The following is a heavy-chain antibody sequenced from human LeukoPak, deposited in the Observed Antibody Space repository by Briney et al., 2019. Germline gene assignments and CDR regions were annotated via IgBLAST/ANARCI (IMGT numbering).Heavy chain of an antibody. J-gene: IGHJ4*02. CDR2: IHPGDSDT. V-gene: IGHV5-51*01. Sequence: GESLKISCKGSGYSFTSYWIGWVRQMPGKDLEWMGIIHPGDSDTRYSPSSQGRVTISADKSISTAYLQWSSLKASDTAMYYCALYSGYCSGGSCYFDYWGQGTLVTVSS. CDR1: GYSFTSYW. D-gene: IGHD2-15*01. CDR3: ALYSGYCSGGSCYFDY.